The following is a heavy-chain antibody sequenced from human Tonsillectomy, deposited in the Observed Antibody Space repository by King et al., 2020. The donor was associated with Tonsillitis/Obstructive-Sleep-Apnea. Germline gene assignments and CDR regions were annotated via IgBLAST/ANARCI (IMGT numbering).Heavy chain of an antibody. CDR3: VRARVVNFDS. J-gene: IGHJ4*02. CDR2: IWYDGSNK. V-gene: IGHV3-33*01. D-gene: IGHD3-3*01. CDR1: GFTFSTYG. Sequence: VQLVESGGGVVLPGRSLRVSCAASGFTFSTYGMHWVRQAPGRGLEWVAVIWYDGSNKYYADSVKGRFTISRDNSKNTLYLQMNSLRGEDTAVYYCVRARVVNFDSWGQGTLVTVST.